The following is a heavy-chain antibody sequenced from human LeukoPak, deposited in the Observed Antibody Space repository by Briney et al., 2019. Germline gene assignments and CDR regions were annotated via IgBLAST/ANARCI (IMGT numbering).Heavy chain of an antibody. CDR1: GGAFSGYS. CDR3: ARGRSYEYGDYDY. Sequence: SETLSLTCAVYGGAFSGYSWSWIRQPPGKWLEWIGEIDPNGTTNYNPSLKSRITLSEDTSKGQFSLNLNSVTAADTAIYYCARGRSYEYGDYDYWGQGMLVTVSS. V-gene: IGHV4-34*01. J-gene: IGHJ4*02. D-gene: IGHD4-17*01. CDR2: IDPNGTT.